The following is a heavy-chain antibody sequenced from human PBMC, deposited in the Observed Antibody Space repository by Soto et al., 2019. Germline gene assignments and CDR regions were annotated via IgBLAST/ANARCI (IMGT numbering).Heavy chain of an antibody. J-gene: IGHJ5*02. D-gene: IGHD6-19*01. CDR3: AKGDSSWVSWFDP. CDR1: GYTFNDYE. CDR2: MNPNSGET. Sequence: QEQLVQSAAEVKKPGASVKVSCMTSGYTFNDYEINWVRRAPGQGLEWIGWMNPNSGETGYAQRFQGRVTMTTSSSLSTAYLEVRSLRPDDTAVYYCAKGDSSWVSWFDPWGQGTLVTVSS. V-gene: IGHV1-8*02.